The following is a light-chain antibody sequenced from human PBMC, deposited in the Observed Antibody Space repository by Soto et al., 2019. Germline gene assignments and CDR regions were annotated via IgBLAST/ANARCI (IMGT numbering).Light chain of an antibody. CDR2: GAS. J-gene: IGKJ5*01. Sequence: IVLTQSPGTLSLSPGERATLSCRASRSVGTFLAWYQQKPGQAPRLLIYGASSRATVIPDRFSGSGSGTDFTLTISRLEPEDFAVYYCQQYGRSPPFGQGTRLDIK. V-gene: IGKV3-20*01. CDR1: RSVGTF. CDR3: QQYGRSPP.